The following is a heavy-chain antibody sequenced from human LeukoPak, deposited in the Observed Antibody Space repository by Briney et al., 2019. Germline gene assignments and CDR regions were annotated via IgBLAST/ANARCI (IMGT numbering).Heavy chain of an antibody. Sequence: GGSLRLSCAASGFTFSSYGMHWVRQAPGKGPEWVAVTSYDGRKKYYADSVKGRFTISRDNSKNTPYMQMNSLRAEDTAVYYCAKEYCGGDCYDDYFDYWGQGTLVTVSS. CDR3: AKEYCGGDCYDDYFDY. V-gene: IGHV3-30*18. J-gene: IGHJ4*02. CDR1: GFTFSSYG. CDR2: TSYDGRKK. D-gene: IGHD2-21*02.